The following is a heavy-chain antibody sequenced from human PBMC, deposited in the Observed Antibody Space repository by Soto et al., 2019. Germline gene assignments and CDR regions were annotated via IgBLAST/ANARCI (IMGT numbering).Heavy chain of an antibody. V-gene: IGHV3-53*02. CDR2: IYSGGST. J-gene: IGHJ6*02. CDR1: GFTVSSNY. Sequence: EVQLVETGGGLIQPGGSLRLSCAASGFTVSSNYMSWVRQAPGKGLEWVSVIYSGGSTYYADSVKGRFTISRDNSKNTLYLQMNSLRAEDTAVYYFARGPDDYYYGMDVWGQGTTVTVSS. CDR3: ARGPDDYYYGMDV.